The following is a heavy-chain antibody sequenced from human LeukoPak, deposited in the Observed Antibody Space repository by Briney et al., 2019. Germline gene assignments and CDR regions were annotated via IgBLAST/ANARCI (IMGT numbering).Heavy chain of an antibody. D-gene: IGHD6-13*01. CDR2: IYYSGST. J-gene: IGHJ3*02. Sequence: PSQTLSLTCTVSGGSISSGGYYWSWIRQHPGKGLEWIGYIYYSGSTYYNPSLKSRVTISVDTSKNQFSLKLSSVTAADTAVYYCARVVGSIAAAAPNAFDIWGQGTMVTVSS. CDR3: ARVVGSIAAAAPNAFDI. CDR1: GGSISSGGYY. V-gene: IGHV4-31*03.